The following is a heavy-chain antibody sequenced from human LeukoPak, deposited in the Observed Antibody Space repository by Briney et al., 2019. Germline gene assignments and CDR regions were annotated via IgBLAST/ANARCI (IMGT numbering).Heavy chain of an antibody. V-gene: IGHV4-34*01. CDR1: GGSFSGYY. CDR2: INHSGST. D-gene: IGHD6-13*01. J-gene: IGHJ6*02. Sequence: KSSETLSLTCAVYGGSFSGYYWSWIRQPPGKGLEWIGEINHSGSTNYNPSLKSRVTISVDTSKNQFSLKLSSVTAADTAVYYCARGSPRIAAAGTYYYYGMDVWGQGTTVTVFS. CDR3: ARGSPRIAAAGTYYYYGMDV.